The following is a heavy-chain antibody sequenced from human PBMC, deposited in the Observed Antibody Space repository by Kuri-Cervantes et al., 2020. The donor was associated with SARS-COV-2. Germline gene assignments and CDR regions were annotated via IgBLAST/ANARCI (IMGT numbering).Heavy chain of an antibody. CDR3: AREPCSSTSCYTLETGMDV. Sequence: SETLSLTCTVSGGSVSSGSYYWSWIRQPPGKGLEWIGYIYYSGSTNYNPSLKSRVTISVDTSKNQFSLKLSSVTAADAAVYYCAREPCSSTSCYTLETGMDVWGQGTTVTVSS. V-gene: IGHV4-61*01. CDR1: GGSVSSGSYY. CDR2: IYYSGST. J-gene: IGHJ6*02. D-gene: IGHD2-2*02.